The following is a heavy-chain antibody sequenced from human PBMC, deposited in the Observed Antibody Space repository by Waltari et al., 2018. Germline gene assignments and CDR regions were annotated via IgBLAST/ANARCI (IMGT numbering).Heavy chain of an antibody. J-gene: IGHJ4*02. CDR2: IYTSGST. CDR1: GGSISSYY. CDR3: ARDGYCSSTSCLAFDY. Sequence: QVQLQESGPGLVKPSETLSLTCTVSGGSISSYYWSWIRQPAGKGLEWIGRIYTSGSTNYNPSLKSRVTISVDKSKNQFSLKLSSVTAADTAVYYCARDGYCSSTSCLAFDYWGQGTLVTVSS. D-gene: IGHD2-2*03. V-gene: IGHV4-4*07.